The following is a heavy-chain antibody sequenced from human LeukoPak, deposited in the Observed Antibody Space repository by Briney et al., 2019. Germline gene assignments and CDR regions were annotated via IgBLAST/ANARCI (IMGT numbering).Heavy chain of an antibody. J-gene: IGHJ4*02. CDR3: ARAIYDSSGSGDY. V-gene: IGHV3-11*04. CDR2: ISSSSSTI. D-gene: IGHD3-22*01. Sequence: GGSLRLSCAASGFTFSDYYMSWVRQAPGKGLEWVSYISSSSSTIFYADSVKGRFAISRDNAKNSLYLQMNSLRDEDTAMYYCARAIYDSSGSGDYWGQGTLVTVSS. CDR1: GFTFSDYY.